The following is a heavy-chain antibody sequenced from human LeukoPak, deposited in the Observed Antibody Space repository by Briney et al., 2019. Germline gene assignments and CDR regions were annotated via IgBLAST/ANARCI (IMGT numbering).Heavy chain of an antibody. Sequence: EPSETLSLTCTVSGGSISSSSYYWGWIRQPPGKGLEWIGEINHSGSTNYNPSLKSRVTISVDTSKNQFSLKLSSVTAADTAVYYCARDPLLTFPDYYYYYMDVWGEGTTVTVSS. CDR2: INHSGST. CDR3: ARDPLLTFPDYYYYYMDV. J-gene: IGHJ6*03. CDR1: GGSISSSSYY. V-gene: IGHV4-39*07. D-gene: IGHD3-16*01.